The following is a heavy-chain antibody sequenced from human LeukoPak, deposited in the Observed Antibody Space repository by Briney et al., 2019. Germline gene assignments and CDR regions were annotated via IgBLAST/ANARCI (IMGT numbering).Heavy chain of an antibody. CDR2: ISYDGSNK. CDR1: AFTFSSYA. D-gene: IGHD2-15*01. J-gene: IGHJ6*02. CDR3: ARDRGYCSGGSCRSSGGMDV. V-gene: IGHV3-30-3*01. Sequence: GRSLRLSCAASAFTFSSYAMHRVRQAPGKGLEWVAVISYDGSNKYYADSVKGRFTISRDNSKNTLYLQMNSLRAEDTAVYYCARDRGYCSGGSCRSSGGMDVWGQGTTVTVSS.